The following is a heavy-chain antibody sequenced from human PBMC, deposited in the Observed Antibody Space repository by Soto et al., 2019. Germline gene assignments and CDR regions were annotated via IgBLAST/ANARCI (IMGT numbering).Heavy chain of an antibody. V-gene: IGHV4-39*07. CDR2: IYYSGST. CDR1: GGSISGSSYY. CDR3: ARGGISHWAYFYYMDV. J-gene: IGHJ6*03. Sequence: SETLSLTCTVSGGSISGSSYYWGWIRQPPGKGLEWIGSIYYSGSTYYNPSLKSRVTMSVDTSKNQFSLTLNSVTAADTATYYCARGGISHWAYFYYMDVWDRGTTVTVSS. D-gene: IGHD2-21*01.